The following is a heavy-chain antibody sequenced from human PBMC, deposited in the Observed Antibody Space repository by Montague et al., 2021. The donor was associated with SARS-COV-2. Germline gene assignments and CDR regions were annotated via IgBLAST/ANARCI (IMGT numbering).Heavy chain of an antibody. V-gene: IGHV4-59*08. Sequence: SETLSLTCAVSAGSINNHYWSWIRQTPGKELEWIAYVYFSGTASYNPSLKSRVTISVDTSRNQFSLQLTSVTAADTAVYYCARRPSSGWSFDYWGQGTQVS. CDR2: VYFSGTA. CDR3: ARRPSSGWSFDY. CDR1: AGSINNHY. J-gene: IGHJ4*02. D-gene: IGHD6-19*01.